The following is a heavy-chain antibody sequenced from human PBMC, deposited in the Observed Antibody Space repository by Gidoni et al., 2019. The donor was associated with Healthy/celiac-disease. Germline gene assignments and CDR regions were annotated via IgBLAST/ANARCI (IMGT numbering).Heavy chain of an antibody. Sequence: QVQLQESGPGLVKPSGTLSLTCTVSGASISGYYWSWIRQPPGKGPEWLAYIYDDSGSTSYNPSLKSRVTISVDTSKSQFSLILSSVTAADTAVYYCARHGSAMATIPLYFDYWGQGTLVTVSS. CDR3: ARHGSAMATIPLYFDY. D-gene: IGHD5-12*01. V-gene: IGHV4-59*08. CDR2: IYDDSGST. J-gene: IGHJ4*02. CDR1: GASISGYY.